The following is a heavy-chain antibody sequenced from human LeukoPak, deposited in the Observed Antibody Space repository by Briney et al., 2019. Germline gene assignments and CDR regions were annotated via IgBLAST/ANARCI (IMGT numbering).Heavy chain of an antibody. CDR3: ARKGNYYDSSGLDY. Sequence: GGSLRLSCAASGFTFSDYYMSWIRQAPGKGLEWVSYISSSSSYTNYADSMEGRFTISRDNAKNSLYLQMNSLRAEDTAVYYCARKGNYYDSSGLDYWGQGTLVTVSS. D-gene: IGHD3-22*01. V-gene: IGHV3-11*06. CDR2: ISSSSSYT. CDR1: GFTFSDYY. J-gene: IGHJ4*02.